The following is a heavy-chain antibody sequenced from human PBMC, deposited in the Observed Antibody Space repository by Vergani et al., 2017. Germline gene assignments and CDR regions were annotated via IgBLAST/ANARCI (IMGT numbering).Heavy chain of an antibody. CDR2: VDPEDGET. CDR3: ATPQTVTMGGMEV. CDR1: GYTFTDHY. J-gene: IGHJ6*02. D-gene: IGHD4-17*01. Sequence: EVQLVQSGAEVKKPVATMKISCKVSGYTFTDHYMHWVKQAPGKGLEWMGLVDPEDGETIYAEKFKGRVTIAADTSTDTAHLELSSLRSEDTAVYYCATPQTVTMGGMEVWVQGTTVIVSS. V-gene: IGHV1-69-2*01.